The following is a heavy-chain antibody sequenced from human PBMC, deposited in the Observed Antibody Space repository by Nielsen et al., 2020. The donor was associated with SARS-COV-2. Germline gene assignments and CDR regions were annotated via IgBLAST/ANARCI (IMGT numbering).Heavy chain of an antibody. V-gene: IGHV3-49*04. CDR3: AKDVWSGAHQIGPDY. CDR1: GFTFGDYT. D-gene: IGHD3-3*01. J-gene: IGHJ4*02. CDR2: IRSRANGERT. Sequence: GGSLRPSCRTPGFTFGDYTMGWVRQAPGKGLEWVGFIRSRANGERTEYAASVKGRFTISRDDSKNIAYLQMNSLRAEDTAVYHCAKDVWSGAHQIGPDYWGQGTLVTVSS.